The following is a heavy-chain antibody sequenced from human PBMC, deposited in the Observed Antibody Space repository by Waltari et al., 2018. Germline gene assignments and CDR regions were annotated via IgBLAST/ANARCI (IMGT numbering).Heavy chain of an antibody. D-gene: IGHD3-10*01. CDR3: AREGVIRKTFDY. V-gene: IGHV1-69*05. J-gene: IGHJ4*02. CDR1: GGTFSSYA. CDR2: SIPIFGTA. Sequence: QVQLVQSGAEVKKPGSLVKVSCKASGGTFSSYAISWVRQAPGQGLEWMGGSIPIFGTANYAQKFQGRVTITTDESTSTAYMELSSLRSEDTAVYYCAREGVIRKTFDYWGQGTLVTVSS.